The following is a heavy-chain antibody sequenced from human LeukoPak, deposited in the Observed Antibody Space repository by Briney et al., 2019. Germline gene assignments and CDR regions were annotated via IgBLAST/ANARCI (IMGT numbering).Heavy chain of an antibody. V-gene: IGHV1-2*02. CDR3: ARDGRGGNSFDY. Sequence: ASVKVSCKASGYTFTDYYMHWVRQAPGQGLEWMGWINPNSGGTNYAQKFQGRVTMTRDTSISTAYMELSRLTSDDTAVYFCARDGRGGNSFDYWGQGTLVTVSS. D-gene: IGHD4-23*01. CDR1: GYTFTDYY. CDR2: INPNSGGT. J-gene: IGHJ4*02.